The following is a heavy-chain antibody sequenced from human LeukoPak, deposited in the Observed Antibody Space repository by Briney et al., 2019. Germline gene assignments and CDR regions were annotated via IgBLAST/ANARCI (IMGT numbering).Heavy chain of an antibody. CDR2: IYYDFGST. CDR1: GGSISRGAYY. V-gene: IGHV4-31*03. Sequence: SETLSLTCTVSGGSISRGAYYWSRIRQHPGKGPERIGYIYYDFGSTYYNPSLKSRVTISEDTSKNQFSLKLSSVTAADTAVYYCARGSSSTTYGWFDPWGQGTLLTVSS. D-gene: IGHD2-2*01. J-gene: IGHJ5*02. CDR3: ARGSSSTTYGWFDP.